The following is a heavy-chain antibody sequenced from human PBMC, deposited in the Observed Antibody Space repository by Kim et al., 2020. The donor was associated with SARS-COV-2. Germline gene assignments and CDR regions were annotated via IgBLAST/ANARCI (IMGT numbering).Heavy chain of an antibody. CDR2: INHSGST. V-gene: IGHV4-34*01. D-gene: IGHD3-10*01. Sequence: SETLSLTCAVYGGSFSGYYWSWIRQPPGKGLEWIGEINHSGSTNYNPSLKSRVTISVDTSKNQLSLKLSSVTAADTAVYYCARWRLWFGELDAFDIWGQGTMVTVSS. CDR1: GGSFSGYY. CDR3: ARWRLWFGELDAFDI. J-gene: IGHJ3*02.